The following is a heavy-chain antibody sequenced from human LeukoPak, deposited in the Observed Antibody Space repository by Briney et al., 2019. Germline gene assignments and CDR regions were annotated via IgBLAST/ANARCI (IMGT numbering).Heavy chain of an antibody. J-gene: IGHJ4*02. CDR1: GYTFTDYY. CDR3: ARYAFAYHFDY. D-gene: IGHD3-3*01. V-gene: IGHV1-2*02. CDR2: INPRSGDT. Sequence: ASVKVSCKASGYTFTDYYLHWVRQAPGQGLEWMGWINPRSGDTNYAQNFQGGVTMTRDTSISTAYLEVARLTSDDTAVYFCARYAFAYHFDYWGQGTLVTVSS.